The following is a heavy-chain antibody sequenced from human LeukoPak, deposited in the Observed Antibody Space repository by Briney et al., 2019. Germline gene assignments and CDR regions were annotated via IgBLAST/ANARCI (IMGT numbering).Heavy chain of an antibody. D-gene: IGHD1-26*01. CDR2: ISGSGGST. J-gene: IGHJ4*02. V-gene: IGHV3-23*01. Sequence: GGSLRLSCAASGFTFSSYAMSWVRQGPGKGLEWVSGISGSGGSTYYADSVKGRFTVSRDNSKNTLYLQLNSLRAEDTAVYYCAKDFEFLHSWTYYHYWGQGTLVTVSS. CDR3: AKDFEFLHSWTYYHY. CDR1: GFTFSSYA.